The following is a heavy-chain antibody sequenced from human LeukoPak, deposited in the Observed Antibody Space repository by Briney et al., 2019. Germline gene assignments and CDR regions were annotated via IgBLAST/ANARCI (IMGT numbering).Heavy chain of an antibody. Sequence: GGSLRLSCAASGFTVSNNYMSWVRQAPGKGLEWVSVIYSGGTTYYTDSVKGRFTISRDKFKNTLYLQMNSLRAEDTAVYYCASFFLGSWYFDLWGRGTLVTVSS. J-gene: IGHJ2*01. D-gene: IGHD7-27*01. V-gene: IGHV3-53*01. CDR2: IYSGGTT. CDR1: GFTVSNNY. CDR3: ASFFLGSWYFDL.